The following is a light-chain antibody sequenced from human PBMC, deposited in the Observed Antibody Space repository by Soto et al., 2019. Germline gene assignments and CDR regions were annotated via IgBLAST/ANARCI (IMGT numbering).Light chain of an antibody. CDR1: QSISNW. CDR2: KAS. Sequence: DIQMTQSPSTLSASVGDRVTITCRASQSISNWLAWYQLKPGTAPNLLIYKASTLQSGVPSRFSGSGSGTEFTLTISSLQHDDSATYYCQQYSDNWTFGQGTKVEIK. CDR3: QQYSDNWT. V-gene: IGKV1-5*03. J-gene: IGKJ1*01.